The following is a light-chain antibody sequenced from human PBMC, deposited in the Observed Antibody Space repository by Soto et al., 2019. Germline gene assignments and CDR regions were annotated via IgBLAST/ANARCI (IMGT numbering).Light chain of an antibody. J-gene: IGLJ3*02. Sequence: QSALTQPRSVSGSPGQSVTISCNGSSSDVGGSEFVSWYQQHPVKAPKLVIYDVTKRPSGVPDRFSGSKSGNTASLTISGLPAEDEADYYCCSYAGNSLWVFGGGTKLTVL. CDR3: CSYAGNSLWV. CDR2: DVT. CDR1: SSDVGGSEF. V-gene: IGLV2-11*01.